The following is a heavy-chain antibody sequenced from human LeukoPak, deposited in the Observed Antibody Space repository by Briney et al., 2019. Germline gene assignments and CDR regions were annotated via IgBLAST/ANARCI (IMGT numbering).Heavy chain of an antibody. D-gene: IGHD4-23*01. CDR1: GGSISSGDYY. J-gene: IGHJ4*02. V-gene: IGHV4-30-4*08. CDR3: ARDTTTLDYGGNHPGGASY. Sequence: PSETLSLTCTVSGGSISSGDYYWSWIRQPPGKGLEWIGYIYYSGSTYYNPSLKSRVTISVDTSKNQFSLKLSSVTAADTAVYYCARDTTTLDYGGNHPGGASYWGQGTLVTVSS. CDR2: IYYSGST.